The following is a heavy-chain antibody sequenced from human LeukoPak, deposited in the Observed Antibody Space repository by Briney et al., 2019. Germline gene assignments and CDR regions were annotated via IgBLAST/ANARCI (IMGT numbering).Heavy chain of an antibody. J-gene: IGHJ4*02. CDR1: GYSISSGYY. CDR2: IYHSGDT. CDR3: ARRPRHIVVVVAATDYFDY. Sequence: SETLSLTCTVSGYSISSGYYWGWIRQPPGKGLEWIGNIYHSGDTHYNPSLKSRVTISVDTSKNQFSLKLTSVTAADTAVYYCARRPRHIVVVVAATDYFDYWGQGTLVTVSS. V-gene: IGHV4-38-2*02. D-gene: IGHD2-15*01.